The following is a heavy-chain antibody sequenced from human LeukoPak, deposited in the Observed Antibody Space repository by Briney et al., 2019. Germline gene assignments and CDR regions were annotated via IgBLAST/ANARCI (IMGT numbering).Heavy chain of an antibody. Sequence: ASVKVSCKVSGYTLTELSMHWVRQAPGKGLEWMGGFDPEDGETIYAQKFQGRVTMTEDTSTDTAYMELSSLRSEDTAVYYCARAGGYSYGHPFDYWGQGTLVTVSS. V-gene: IGHV1-24*01. CDR3: ARAGGYSYGHPFDY. CDR1: GYTLTELS. D-gene: IGHD5-18*01. CDR2: FDPEDGET. J-gene: IGHJ4*02.